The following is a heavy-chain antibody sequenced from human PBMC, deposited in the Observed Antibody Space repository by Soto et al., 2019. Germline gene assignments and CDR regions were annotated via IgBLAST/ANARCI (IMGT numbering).Heavy chain of an antibody. D-gene: IGHD3-22*01. Sequence: SETLSLTCTVSGGSITSSSYYWGWIRQPPGKGLEWIGSIYYTGSTYYNPSLKSRVTISVDTSKNQFSLKLRSVTAADTAVYYCMLGSGWKDFDYWCQGTLVT. CDR3: MLGSGWKDFDY. V-gene: IGHV4-39*01. CDR1: GGSITSSSYY. CDR2: IYYTGST. J-gene: IGHJ4*02.